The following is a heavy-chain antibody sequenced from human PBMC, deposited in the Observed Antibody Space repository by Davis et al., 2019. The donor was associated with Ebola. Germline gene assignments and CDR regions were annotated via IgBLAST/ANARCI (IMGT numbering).Heavy chain of an antibody. D-gene: IGHD2/OR15-2a*01. V-gene: IGHV4-39*01. CDR1: GGSISSSSYY. CDR3: ARHRDYLSADY. CDR2: IYYSGST. J-gene: IGHJ4*02. Sequence: PSETLSLTCTVSGGSISSSSYYWGWIRQPPGKGLEWIGSIYYSGSTYYNPSLKSRVTISVDTSKNQFSLKLSSVTAADTAVYYCARHRDYLSADYWGQGTLVTVSS.